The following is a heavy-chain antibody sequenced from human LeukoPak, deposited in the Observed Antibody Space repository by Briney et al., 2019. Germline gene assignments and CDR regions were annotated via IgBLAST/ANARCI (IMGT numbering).Heavy chain of an antibody. V-gene: IGHV4-61*01. CDR1: GGSVSSGSYY. J-gene: IGHJ4*02. Sequence: PSETPSLTCTVSGGSVSSGSYYWSWIRQPPGKGLEWIGYIYYSGSTNYNPSLKSRVTISVDTSKNQFSLKLSSVTAADTAVYYCARDSWALSADCWGQGSLVTVSS. D-gene: IGHD3-3*02. CDR3: ARDSWALSADC. CDR2: IYYSGST.